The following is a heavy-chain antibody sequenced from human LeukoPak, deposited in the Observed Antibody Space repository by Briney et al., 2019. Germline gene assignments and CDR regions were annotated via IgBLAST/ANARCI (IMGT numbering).Heavy chain of an antibody. CDR1: GGSISSSSYY. Sequence: SETLSLTCTVSGGSISSSSYYWSWIRQPAGKGLEWIGRIYTSGSTNYNPSLKSRVTMSVDTSKNQFSLKLSSVTAADTAVYYCARDPTIRTHVAGIYYYGMDVWGQGTTVTVSS. V-gene: IGHV4-61*02. D-gene: IGHD6-19*01. CDR3: ARDPTIRTHVAGIYYYGMDV. J-gene: IGHJ6*02. CDR2: IYTSGST.